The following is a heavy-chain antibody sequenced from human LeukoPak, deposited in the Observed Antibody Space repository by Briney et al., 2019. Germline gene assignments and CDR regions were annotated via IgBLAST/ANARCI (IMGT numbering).Heavy chain of an antibody. J-gene: IGHJ6*02. Sequence: SETLSLTCTFSGGSISSYYWSWIRQPPGEGVEWIGYSYYSGSTNYNPSLKSRVTISVDTSKNQFSLMLSSVTAADTAVYYCARDSLRLSGVVNTDYYGMDVWGHGTTVTVSS. V-gene: IGHV4-59*13. CDR3: ARDSLRLSGVVNTDYYGMDV. CDR1: GGSISSYY. CDR2: SYYSGST. D-gene: IGHD3-3*01.